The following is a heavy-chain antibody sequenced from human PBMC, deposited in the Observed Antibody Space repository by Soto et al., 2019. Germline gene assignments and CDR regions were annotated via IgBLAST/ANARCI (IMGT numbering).Heavy chain of an antibody. Sequence: TLSLTCTVSGGSISSSSYYWGWIRQPPGNGLECIGSIYYSGSTYYNPSLKSRVTISVDTSKNQFSLKLSSVTAADTAVYYCARLRPYYDSSGYIFDYWGQGTLVTV. CDR2: IYYSGST. D-gene: IGHD3-22*01. J-gene: IGHJ4*02. CDR1: GGSISSSSYY. V-gene: IGHV4-39*01. CDR3: ARLRPYYDSSGYIFDY.